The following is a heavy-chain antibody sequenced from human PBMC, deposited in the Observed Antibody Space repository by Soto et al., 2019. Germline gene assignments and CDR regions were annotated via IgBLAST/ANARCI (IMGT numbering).Heavy chain of an antibody. CDR1: GYTFTSYA. Sequence: ASVKVSCKASGYTFTSYAMHWVRQAPGQRLEWMGWINAGNGNTKYSQKFQGRVTITRDTSASTAYMELSSLRSEDTAVYYCARDPKDIVVVPAAMDNQYYYYYYMDVWGKGTTVTVSS. CDR3: ARDPKDIVVVPAAMDNQYYYYYYMDV. CDR2: INAGNGNT. V-gene: IGHV1-3*01. D-gene: IGHD2-2*01. J-gene: IGHJ6*03.